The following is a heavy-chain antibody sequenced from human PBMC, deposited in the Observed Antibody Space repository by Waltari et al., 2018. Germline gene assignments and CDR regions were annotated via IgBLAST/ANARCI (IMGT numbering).Heavy chain of an antibody. CDR3: VRDDWGLDY. J-gene: IGHJ4*02. CDR1: GFSFGDHY. Sequence: VQLVESGGGLIQSGGSLRLSCAASGFSFGDHYMDWVRQAPGKGREWVGRIKNRGHGHATDYAASVRGRFTISRDNSRASLFLEMNSLQTEDTAVYYCVRDDWGLDYWGQGTLVTVSS. D-gene: IGHD3-9*01. V-gene: IGHV3-72*01. CDR2: IKNRGHGHAT.